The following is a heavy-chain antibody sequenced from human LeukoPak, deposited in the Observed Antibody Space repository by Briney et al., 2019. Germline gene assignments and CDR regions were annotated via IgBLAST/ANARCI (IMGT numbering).Heavy chain of an antibody. Sequence: SETLSLTCAVYGGSFSGYYWRWIRQPPGKALEWIGEINHSGSTNYNPSLKSRVTISVDTSKNQFSLKLSSVTAADTAVYYCARAVGNTILRYFDWLSSGPYYYYGMDVWGQGTTVTVSS. CDR1: GGSFSGYY. CDR3: ARAVGNTILRYFDWLSSGPYYYYGMDV. D-gene: IGHD3-9*01. J-gene: IGHJ6*02. V-gene: IGHV4-34*01. CDR2: INHSGST.